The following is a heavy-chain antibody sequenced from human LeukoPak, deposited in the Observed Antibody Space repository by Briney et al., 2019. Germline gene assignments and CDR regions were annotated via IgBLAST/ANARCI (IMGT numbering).Heavy chain of an antibody. Sequence: ASVKVSCKASGYTFTSYYMHWVQQAPGQGLEWMGIINPSGGSTSYAQKFQGGVTMTRDTSTSTVYMELSSLRSEDTAVYYCARETGQQLAPFDYWGQGTLVTVSS. J-gene: IGHJ4*02. CDR3: ARETGQQLAPFDY. V-gene: IGHV1-46*01. D-gene: IGHD6-13*01. CDR2: INPSGGST. CDR1: GYTFTSYY.